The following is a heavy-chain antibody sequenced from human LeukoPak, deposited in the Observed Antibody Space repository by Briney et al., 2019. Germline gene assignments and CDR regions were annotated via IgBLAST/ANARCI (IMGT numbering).Heavy chain of an antibody. CDR1: GGSFSGYY. Sequence: PSETLSLTCAVYGGSFSGYYWSWIRQPPGKGPEWIGEINHSGSTNYNPSLKSRVTISVDTSKNQFSLKLSSVTAADTAVYYCASNVYDFWSGSDAFDIWGQGTMVTVSS. CDR2: INHSGST. D-gene: IGHD3-3*01. CDR3: ASNVYDFWSGSDAFDI. J-gene: IGHJ3*02. V-gene: IGHV4-34*01.